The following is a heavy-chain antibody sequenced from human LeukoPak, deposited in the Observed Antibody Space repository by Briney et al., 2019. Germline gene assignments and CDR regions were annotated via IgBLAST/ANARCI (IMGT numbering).Heavy chain of an antibody. V-gene: IGHV1-2*02. CDR1: GYTFTGYY. J-gene: IGHJ4*02. Sequence: GASVKVSCKASGYTFTGYYMHWVRQAPGQGLEWMGWINPNSGGTNYAQKFQGRVTMSVDTSKNQFSLKLSSVTAADTAVYYCARERRDGYNPYAPLRVDYWGQGTLVTVSS. CDR2: INPNSGGT. D-gene: IGHD5-24*01. CDR3: ARERRDGYNPYAPLRVDY.